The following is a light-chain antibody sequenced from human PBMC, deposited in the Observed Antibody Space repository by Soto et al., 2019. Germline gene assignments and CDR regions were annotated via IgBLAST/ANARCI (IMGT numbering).Light chain of an antibody. CDR2: LNSDDSH. J-gene: IGLJ2*01. CDR3: QTWGTGVV. Sequence: QLVLTQSPSASASLGASVKLTCTLSSGHSSYAIAWHQQQPEKGPRYLMKLNSDDSHSKGDGIPDRFSGSSSGAERYLTISSLQSEDEADYYCQTWGTGVVFGGGTQLTVL. CDR1: SGHSSYA. V-gene: IGLV4-69*01.